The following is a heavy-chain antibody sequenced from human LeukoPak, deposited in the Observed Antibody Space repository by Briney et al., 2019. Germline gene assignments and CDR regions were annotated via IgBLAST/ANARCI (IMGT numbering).Heavy chain of an antibody. CDR1: GYTFTSYG. J-gene: IGHJ4*02. CDR2: ISAYNGNT. D-gene: IGHD3-22*01. V-gene: IGHV1-18*01. Sequence: ASVKVPCKASGYTFTSYGISWVRQAPGQGLEWMGWISAYNGNTNYAQKLQGRVTMTTDTSTSTAYMELRSLRSDDTAVYYCVGSSGYYNFDYWGQGTLVTVSS. CDR3: VGSSGYYNFDY.